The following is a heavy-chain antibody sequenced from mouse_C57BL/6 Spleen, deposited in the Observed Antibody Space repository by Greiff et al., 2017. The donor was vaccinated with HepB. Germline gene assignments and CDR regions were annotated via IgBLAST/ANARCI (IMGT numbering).Heavy chain of an antibody. V-gene: IGHV1-15*01. CDR1: GYTFTDYE. Sequence: VKLMESGAELVRPGASVTLSCKASGYTFTDYEMHWVKQTPVHGLEWIGAIDPETGGTAYNQKFKGKAILTADKSSSTAYMELRSLTSEDSAVYYCTRWSSSGYVDYWGQGTTLTVSS. D-gene: IGHD3-2*02. CDR2: IDPETGGT. J-gene: IGHJ2*01. CDR3: TRWSSSGYVDY.